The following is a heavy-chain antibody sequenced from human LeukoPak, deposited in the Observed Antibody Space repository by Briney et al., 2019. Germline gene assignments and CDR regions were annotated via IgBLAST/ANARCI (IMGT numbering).Heavy chain of an antibody. CDR2: IQYDGNNK. D-gene: IGHD6-19*01. Sequence: GGSLRLSCAASRFIFSSYGMHWVRQAPGKGLEWLAFIQYDGNNKNYADSVKGRFTISRDNSKNTLYLQMSSLRAEDTAVYYCAKDRIAVAGLYYYYMDDWGKGTTVTISS. CDR1: RFIFSSYG. V-gene: IGHV3-30*02. J-gene: IGHJ6*03. CDR3: AKDRIAVAGLYYYYMDD.